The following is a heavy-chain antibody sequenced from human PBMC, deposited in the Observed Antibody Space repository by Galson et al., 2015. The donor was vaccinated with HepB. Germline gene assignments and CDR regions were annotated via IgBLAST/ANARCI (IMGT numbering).Heavy chain of an antibody. CDR3: AKGPEDYDFWSGYFRG. V-gene: IGHV3-23*01. Sequence: SLRLSCAASGFTFSNYAMSWVRQAPGKGLEWVSTISHSGGSTYYADSVKGRFTISRDNSKNTLYLQMNSLRAEDTAVYYCAKGPEDYDFWSGYFRGWGQGTLVTVS. CDR2: ISHSGGST. D-gene: IGHD3-3*01. J-gene: IGHJ1*01. CDR1: GFTFSNYA.